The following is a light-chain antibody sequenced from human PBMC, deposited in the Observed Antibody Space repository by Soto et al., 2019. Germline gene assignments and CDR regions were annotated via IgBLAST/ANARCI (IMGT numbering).Light chain of an antibody. Sequence: QSVLTQPPSVSGAPGQRVTISCTGSSSNIGAGYDVHWYQQLPGTAPKLLIYGNSNRPSGVPDRFSGSKSGTSASLAITGLQAEDEADYYCQSYDSSLSGRVVFGGGSMLTV. J-gene: IGLJ2*01. CDR1: SSNIGAGYD. CDR2: GNS. V-gene: IGLV1-40*01. CDR3: QSYDSSLSGRVV.